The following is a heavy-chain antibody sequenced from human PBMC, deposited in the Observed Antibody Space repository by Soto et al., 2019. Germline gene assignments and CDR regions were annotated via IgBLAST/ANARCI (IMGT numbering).Heavy chain of an antibody. D-gene: IGHD1-1*01. CDR1: GDTLTKLA. V-gene: IGHV1-24*01. CDR3: VTVFSANWPNGFAF. J-gene: IGHJ4*02. CDR2: FDPEDDES. Sequence: QVHLIQSGAEVKKPGASMKVSCKVSGDTLTKLAVHWVRQAPEKGLEWMGGFDPEDDESIYAQKFEARVTMTADTSIDTAYMELRCLKSDDTAVYYCVTVFSANWPNGFAFWGQGTQVTVSS.